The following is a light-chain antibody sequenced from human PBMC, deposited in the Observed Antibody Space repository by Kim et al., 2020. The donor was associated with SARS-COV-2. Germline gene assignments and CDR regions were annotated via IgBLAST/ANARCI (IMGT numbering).Light chain of an antibody. Sequence: SPGERATLSCGASQGVVSSYLAWHQQKPGQAPRLLIYGASRRSTDIPDRFSGSWSGTDFTLTISRLEPEDSAVYYCHHYGSAPQTFGQGTKVDIK. J-gene: IGKJ1*01. V-gene: IGKV3-20*01. CDR1: QGVVSSY. CDR3: HHYGSAPQT. CDR2: GAS.